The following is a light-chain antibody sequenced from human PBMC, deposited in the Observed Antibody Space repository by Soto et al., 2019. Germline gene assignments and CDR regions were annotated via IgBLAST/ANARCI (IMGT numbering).Light chain of an antibody. CDR1: SGSVSTNNY. V-gene: IGLV8-61*01. Sequence: QTVVTQEPSFSVSPGGTITLTCGWSSGSVSTNNYPSWYQQTPGQAPRTLIYNTNTRSSGVPDRFSGSILGNQAALTITGAQADDECDYYCLLYVGSGIHWVFGGGTKVTVL. CDR2: NTN. CDR3: LLYVGSGIHWV. J-gene: IGLJ3*02.